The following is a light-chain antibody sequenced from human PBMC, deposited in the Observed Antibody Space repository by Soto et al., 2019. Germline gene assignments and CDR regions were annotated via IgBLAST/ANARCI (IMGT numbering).Light chain of an antibody. J-gene: IGLJ1*01. Sequence: HSVLTQAASVSGFPGQSISISCTGTSSDIGGYNYVSWYQQHPGKAPKLMIYDVSNRPSGVSNRFSGSKSGNTASLTISGLQAEDEADYYCYSYTGSITYVFGTGTKVTVL. V-gene: IGLV2-14*01. CDR2: DVS. CDR3: YSYTGSITYV. CDR1: SSDIGGYNY.